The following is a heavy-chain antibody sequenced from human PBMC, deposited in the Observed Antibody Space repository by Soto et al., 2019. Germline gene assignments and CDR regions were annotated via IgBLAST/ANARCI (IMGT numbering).Heavy chain of an antibody. Sequence: QVQLVQSGAEVKKPGASVKVSCKASGYTFTSYDINWVRQATGQGLEWMGWMNPNSVNTVYAQKFQGRVTMTMNSSISTAYMELSSLRSEDTAMYYCARERNMYGVDVWGQRTTVTVSS. CDR3: ARERNMYGVDV. V-gene: IGHV1-8*01. J-gene: IGHJ6*02. CDR2: MNPNSVNT. CDR1: GYTFTSYD. D-gene: IGHD1-1*01.